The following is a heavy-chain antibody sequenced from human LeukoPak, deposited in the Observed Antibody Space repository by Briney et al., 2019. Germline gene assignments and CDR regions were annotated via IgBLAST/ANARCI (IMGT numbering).Heavy chain of an antibody. J-gene: IGHJ5*02. CDR3: ARSPTYYDILTGYNWFDP. CDR2: IDPSDSYT. Sequence: GESLKISCKGSGYSFTSYWISWVRQMPGKGLEWMGRIDPSDSYTNYSPSFQGHVTISADKSISTAYLQWSSLKASDTAMYYCARSPTYYDILTGYNWFDPWGQGTLATVSS. D-gene: IGHD3-9*01. V-gene: IGHV5-10-1*01. CDR1: GYSFTSYW.